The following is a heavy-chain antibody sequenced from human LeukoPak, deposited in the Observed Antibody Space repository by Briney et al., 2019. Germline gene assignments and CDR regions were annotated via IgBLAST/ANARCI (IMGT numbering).Heavy chain of an antibody. J-gene: IGHJ3*02. CDR1: GYTFTSYY. V-gene: IGHV1-46*01. Sequence: ASVKVSCKASGYTFTSYYMHWVRQAPGQGLEWMGIINPSGGSTSYAQKFQGRVTITTDESTSTAYMELSSLRSEDTAVYYCMLYSSSSGAFDIWGQGTMVTVSS. CDR3: MLYSSSSGAFDI. D-gene: IGHD6-13*01. CDR2: INPSGGST.